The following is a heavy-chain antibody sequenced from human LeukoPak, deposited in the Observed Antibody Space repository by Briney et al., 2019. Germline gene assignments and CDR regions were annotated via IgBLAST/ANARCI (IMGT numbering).Heavy chain of an antibody. J-gene: IGHJ4*02. D-gene: IGHD6-19*01. CDR1: GGSISSYY. V-gene: IGHV4-34*01. CDR3: ARASSGWPFDY. CDR2: INHSGST. Sequence: SETLSLTCTVSGGSISSYYWSWIRQPPGKGLEWIGEINHSGSTNYNPSLKSRVTISVDTSKNQFSLKLSSVTAADTAVYYCARASSGWPFDYWGQGTLVTVSS.